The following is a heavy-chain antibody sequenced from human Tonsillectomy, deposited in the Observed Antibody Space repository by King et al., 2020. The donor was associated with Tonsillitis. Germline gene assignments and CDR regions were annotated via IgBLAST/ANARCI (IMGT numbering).Heavy chain of an antibody. V-gene: IGHV3-11*05. CDR2: ISSSSSYT. J-gene: IGHJ6*03. CDR1: GFTFSDYY. CDR3: ARAQQDIVVVPAGMGPDYYYYYYMDV. D-gene: IGHD2-2*01. Sequence: VQLVESGGGLVKPGGSLRLSCAASGFTFSDYYMSWIRQAPGKGLEWVSYISSSSSYTNYADSVKGRFTISRDNAENSLYLQMNSLRAEDTAVYYCARAQQDIVVVPAGMGPDYYYYYYMDVWGKGTTVTVSS.